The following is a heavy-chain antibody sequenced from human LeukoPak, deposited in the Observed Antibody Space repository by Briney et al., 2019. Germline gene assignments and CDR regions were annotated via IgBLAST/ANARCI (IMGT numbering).Heavy chain of an antibody. D-gene: IGHD1-26*01. J-gene: IGHJ4*02. V-gene: IGHV1-2*06. Sequence: ASVKDSCKDPGYTLTGYYMHWVRPAPGQGLEWMGRINTNSGGTNYAQKFQGRVTMTRDTSISTAYMDLSRLRSDDTAVYYCAKEKWRELPIFDYWGQGTLVTVSS. CDR2: INTNSGGT. CDR1: GYTLTGYY. CDR3: AKEKWRELPIFDY.